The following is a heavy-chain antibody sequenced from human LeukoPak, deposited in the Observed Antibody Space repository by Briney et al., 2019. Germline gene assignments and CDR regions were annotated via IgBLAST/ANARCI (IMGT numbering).Heavy chain of an antibody. D-gene: IGHD6-19*01. CDR1: GGSFSNYY. CDR2: INHSGST. J-gene: IGHJ4*02. Sequence: SETLSLTCAVYGGSFSNYYWSWIRQPPGKGLEWIGEINHSGSTNYNPSLKSRVTISVDTSKNQFSLNLNSVTAADTAVYYCARDPRGAVAVDYWGQGTLVTASS. V-gene: IGHV4-34*01. CDR3: ARDPRGAVAVDY.